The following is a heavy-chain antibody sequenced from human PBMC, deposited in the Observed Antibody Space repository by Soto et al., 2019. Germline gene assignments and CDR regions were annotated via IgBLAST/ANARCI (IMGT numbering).Heavy chain of an antibody. Sequence: EVQLLESGGGLVQPGGSLRLSCAASGFTFSSYAMSWVRQAPGKGLEWVSALSGGGGTTYYADSVKGRFTITRDNSKHTLSLQMNSLRAEDTAQYYCATGYRSGYGPFDSWGQGTLVTVSS. CDR1: GFTFSSYA. CDR3: ATGYRSGYGPFDS. V-gene: IGHV3-23*01. J-gene: IGHJ4*02. CDR2: LSGGGGTT. D-gene: IGHD5-12*01.